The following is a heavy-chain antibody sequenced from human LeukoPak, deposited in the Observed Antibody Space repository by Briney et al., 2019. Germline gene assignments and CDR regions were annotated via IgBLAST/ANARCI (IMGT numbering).Heavy chain of an antibody. D-gene: IGHD3-22*01. Sequence: ASVKVSCKASEYTFTSYAMNWVRQAPGQGLEWMGWINTNTGNPTYAQGFTGRFVFSLDTSVSTAYLQISSLKAEDTAVYYCARVYDSSGYYYYGMDVWGQGTTVTVSS. J-gene: IGHJ6*02. CDR3: ARVYDSSGYYYYGMDV. V-gene: IGHV7-4-1*02. CDR2: INTNTGNP. CDR1: EYTFTSYA.